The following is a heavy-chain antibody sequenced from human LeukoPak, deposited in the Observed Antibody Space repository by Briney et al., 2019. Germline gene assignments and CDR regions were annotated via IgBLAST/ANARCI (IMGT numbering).Heavy chain of an antibody. V-gene: IGHV3-23*01. D-gene: IGHD2-15*01. CDR2: ISGSGGST. CDR3: AKSRLRSPIVVVVAEMDY. CDR1: GFTFSSYA. J-gene: IGHJ4*02. Sequence: GGSLRLSCAASGFTFSSYAMSWVRQAPGKGLEWVSAISGSGGSTCYADSVKGRFTISRDNSKNTLYLQMNSLRAEDTAVYYCAKSRLRSPIVVVVAEMDYWGQGTLVTVSS.